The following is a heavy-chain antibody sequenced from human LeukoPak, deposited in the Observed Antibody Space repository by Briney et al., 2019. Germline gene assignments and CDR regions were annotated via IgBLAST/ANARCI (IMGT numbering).Heavy chain of an antibody. CDR1: GLTFSRYW. J-gene: IGHJ6*02. Sequence: GGSLRLSCGASGLTFSRYWMNWVRQPPGKGLEWVANIKQDGTQKYYADFVKGRFTISRDNAKNSIFLQMDSLIAEDTAVYYCATDWFDFWGQGTTVTVSS. CDR2: IKQDGTQK. D-gene: IGHD3-9*01. CDR3: ATDWFDF. V-gene: IGHV3-7*01.